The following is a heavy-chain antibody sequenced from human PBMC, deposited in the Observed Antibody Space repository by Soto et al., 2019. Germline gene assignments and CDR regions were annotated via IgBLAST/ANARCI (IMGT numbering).Heavy chain of an antibody. CDR3: ARDRRKDLVAAIYAFDI. Sequence: GGSLRLSCAASGFTVSSNYMSWVRQAPGKGLEWVSVIYSGGSTYYADSVKGRFTISRDNSKNTLYLQMNSLRAEDTAVYYCARDRRKDLVAAIYAFDIWGQGTMVTVSS. CDR2: IYSGGST. V-gene: IGHV3-66*01. D-gene: IGHD2-15*01. CDR1: GFTVSSNY. J-gene: IGHJ3*02.